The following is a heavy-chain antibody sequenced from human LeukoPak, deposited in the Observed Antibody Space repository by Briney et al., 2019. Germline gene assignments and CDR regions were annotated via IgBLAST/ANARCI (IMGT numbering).Heavy chain of an antibody. J-gene: IGHJ6*03. CDR2: IYTSGST. CDR3: ATRGYCSGGSCYSGYYYYMDV. D-gene: IGHD2-15*01. CDR1: GGSISSYY. V-gene: IGHV4-4*07. Sequence: SETLSLTCTVSGGSISSYYWSWIRQPAGKGLEWIGRIYTSGSTNYNPCLKSRVTMSVDTSKNQFSLKLSSVTAADTAVYYCATRGYCSGGSCYSGYYYYMDVWGKGTTVTVSS.